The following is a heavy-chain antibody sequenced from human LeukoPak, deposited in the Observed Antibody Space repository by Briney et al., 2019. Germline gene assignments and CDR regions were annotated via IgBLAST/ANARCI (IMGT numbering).Heavy chain of an antibody. Sequence: PSETLSLTCAVYGGSFSGYYWSWIRQPPGKGLEWIGEINHSGSTNYNPSLKSRVTISVDTSKNQFSLKLSSGTAADTAVYYCTRDRGYYGSGSHYIFDYWGQGTLVTVSS. J-gene: IGHJ4*02. CDR3: TRDRGYYGSGSHYIFDY. CDR1: GGSFSGYY. V-gene: IGHV4-34*01. CDR2: INHSGST. D-gene: IGHD3-10*01.